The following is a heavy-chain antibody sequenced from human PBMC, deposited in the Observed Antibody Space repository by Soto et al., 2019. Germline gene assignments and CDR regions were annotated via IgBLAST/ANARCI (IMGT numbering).Heavy chain of an antibody. D-gene: IGHD3-9*01. CDR3: AKDRLLFFDLVLISWNY. Sequence: GGSLRLSCAASGFTFSSYAMSWVRQAPGKGLEWVSAISGSGGSRYYADSVKGRFTISRDNSKNTLYLQMSSLRAEDTAVYYCAKDRLLFFDLVLISWNYWGQGTLVTISS. CDR1: GFTFSSYA. CDR2: ISGSGGSR. J-gene: IGHJ4*02. V-gene: IGHV3-23*01.